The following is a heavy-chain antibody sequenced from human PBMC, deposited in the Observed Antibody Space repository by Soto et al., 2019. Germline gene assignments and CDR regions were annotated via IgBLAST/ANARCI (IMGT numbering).Heavy chain of an antibody. J-gene: IGHJ6*02. Sequence: ASVKVSCKASGGTLSSYAISWVRQAPGQGLEWMGGIIPIFGTANYAQKFQGRVTITADESTSTAYMELSSLRSEETAVYYCARVSVVPADIHVDWAYYYYGMDVWGQGTPVTVSS. V-gene: IGHV1-69*13. CDR3: ARVSVVPADIHVDWAYYYYGMDV. CDR2: IIPIFGTA. CDR1: GGTLSSYA. D-gene: IGHD2-2*02.